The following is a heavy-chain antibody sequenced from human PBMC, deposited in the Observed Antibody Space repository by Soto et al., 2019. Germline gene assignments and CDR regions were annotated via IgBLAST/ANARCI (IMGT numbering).Heavy chain of an antibody. Sequence: EVQLVESGGGFIQPGGSLRLSCAASGLPISNAWMNWVRQAPGKGLEWVGRIKTKSEGGPTDYAGAVKGRFTVSRDDSKDTLYLQMNSLKSEDTAVYYCTTGSVEGVWGQGTTVTVSS. CDR1: GLPISNAW. CDR2: IKTKSEGGPT. V-gene: IGHV3-15*07. CDR3: TTGSVEGV. J-gene: IGHJ6*02.